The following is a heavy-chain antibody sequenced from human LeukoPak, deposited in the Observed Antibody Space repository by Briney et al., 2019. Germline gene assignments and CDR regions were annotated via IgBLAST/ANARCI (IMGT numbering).Heavy chain of an antibody. J-gene: IGHJ4*02. CDR1: GFTFSSYV. D-gene: IGHD3-16*02. CDR3: ARDSSPGYYDYVWGTYPRY. CDR2: ISGSGGST. V-gene: IGHV3-23*01. Sequence: GGSLRLSCAASGFTFSSYVMSWVRQAPGKGLEWVSAISGSGGSTYYADSVKGRFTISRDNSKNSLYLQMNNLRAEDTAVYYCARDSSPGYYDYVWGTYPRYWGQGTLVTVSP.